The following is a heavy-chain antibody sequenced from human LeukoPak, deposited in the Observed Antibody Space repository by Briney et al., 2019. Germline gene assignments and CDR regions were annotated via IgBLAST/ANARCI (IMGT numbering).Heavy chain of an antibody. CDR1: GYSISSGYY. CDR3: AREPAVRGVIGRRFDP. D-gene: IGHD3-10*01. CDR2: LYHSGST. Sequence: SETLSLTCAVSGYSISSGYYWGWIRQPPGKGLEWIGSLYHSGSTYYNPSLKSRVTISVDTSKNQFSLKLSSVTAAGTAVYYCAREPAVRGVIGRRFDPWGQGTLVTVSS. J-gene: IGHJ5*02. V-gene: IGHV4-38-2*02.